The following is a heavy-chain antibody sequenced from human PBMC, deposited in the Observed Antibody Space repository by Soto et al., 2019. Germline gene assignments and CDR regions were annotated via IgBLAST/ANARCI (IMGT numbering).Heavy chain of an antibody. CDR1: GFSFSTYT. D-gene: IGHD3-3*01. Sequence: GGSLRLSCAASGFSFSTYTMSWVRQAPGKGLEWVSSISSSSSYIYYSDSMKGRFTISRDNAKNSLFLQMNSLRLEDTAVYYCARSSLGILRFLEWSFDYWGQGTLVTVS. CDR2: ISSSSSYI. J-gene: IGHJ4*02. CDR3: ARSSLGILRFLEWSFDY. V-gene: IGHV3-21*01.